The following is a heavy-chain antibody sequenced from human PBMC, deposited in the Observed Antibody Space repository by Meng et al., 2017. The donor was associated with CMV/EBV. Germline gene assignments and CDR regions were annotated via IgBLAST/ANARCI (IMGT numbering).Heavy chain of an antibody. CDR3: ASLVAARPWDYYYYGMDV. V-gene: IGHV1-69*05. J-gene: IGHJ6*02. CDR1: GYTFTSYG. Sequence: SVKVSCKASGYTFTSYGISWVRQAPGQGLEWMGGIIPIFGTANYAQKFQGRVTITTDESTSTAYMELSSLRSEDTAVYYCASLVAARPWDYYYYGMDVWGQGTTVTVSS. D-gene: IGHD6-6*01. CDR2: IIPIFGTA.